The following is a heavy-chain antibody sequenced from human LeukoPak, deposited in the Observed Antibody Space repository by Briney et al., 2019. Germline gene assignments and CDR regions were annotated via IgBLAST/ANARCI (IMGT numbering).Heavy chain of an antibody. Sequence: ASVKVSCKASGYTFTSYPMIWVRQAPGQGLEWMGWINTNTGNPTYAQGFTGRFVFSLDTSVSAAYLQISSLKAEDTAVYYCARGGYSRGQGSPFDYWGQGTLVTVSS. V-gene: IGHV7-4-1*02. CDR1: GYTFTSYP. CDR2: INTNTGNP. J-gene: IGHJ4*02. CDR3: ARGGYSRGQGSPFDY. D-gene: IGHD6-19*01.